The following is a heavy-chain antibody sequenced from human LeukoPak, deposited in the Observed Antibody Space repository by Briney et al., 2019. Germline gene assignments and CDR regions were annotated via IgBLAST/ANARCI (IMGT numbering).Heavy chain of an antibody. CDR2: ISSSGGNI. Sequence: GGSLRLSCAASGFTFKNYEMNWVRQAPGKGMEWVSYISSSGGNIYYADSVKGRFTISRDNAKNSLYLQMNSLRVEDTAVYYCARFGLAFDYWGQGTLVTVSS. CDR3: ARFGLAFDY. D-gene: IGHD3/OR15-3a*01. V-gene: IGHV3-48*03. CDR1: GFTFKNYE. J-gene: IGHJ4*02.